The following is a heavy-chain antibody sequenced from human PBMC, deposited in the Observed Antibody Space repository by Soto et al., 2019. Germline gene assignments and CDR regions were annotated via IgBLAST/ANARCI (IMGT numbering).Heavy chain of an antibody. Sequence: SETLSLTCTVSGGSISDFYWSWIRQPPGKGLEWIGYIYYSGSTNYNPSLKSRVTISVDTSKNQFSLNLRSMSPADTAVYYCARVGGLAARTFDYWGPGALVTVSS. V-gene: IGHV4-59*01. CDR2: IYYSGST. CDR1: GGSISDFY. CDR3: ARVGGLAARTFDY. J-gene: IGHJ4*02. D-gene: IGHD6-6*01.